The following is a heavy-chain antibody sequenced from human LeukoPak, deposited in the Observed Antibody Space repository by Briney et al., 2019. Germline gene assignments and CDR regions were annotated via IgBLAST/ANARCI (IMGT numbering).Heavy chain of an antibody. Sequence: ASVKVSCKVSRYTLTELSMHWVRQAPGKGLEWMGGFDPEDGETIYAQKFQGRVTMTEDTSTDTAYMELSSLRSEDTVVYYCATIGYSSSLYYFDYWGQGTLVTVSS. D-gene: IGHD6-13*01. CDR3: ATIGYSSSLYYFDY. CDR2: FDPEDGET. J-gene: IGHJ4*02. CDR1: RYTLTELS. V-gene: IGHV1-24*01.